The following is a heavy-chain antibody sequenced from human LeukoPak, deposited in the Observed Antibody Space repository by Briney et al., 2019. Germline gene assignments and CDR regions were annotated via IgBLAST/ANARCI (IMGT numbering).Heavy chain of an antibody. J-gene: IGHJ4*02. Sequence: GGSLRLSCAASGFTFSSYAMSWVRQAPGKGLEWVSAISGSGGSTYYADSVKGRFTISRDNSKNTLYLQMNSLRAEDTAVYYCAKVALGYCSSTSCSIDYWGQGTMVTVSS. CDR2: ISGSGGST. D-gene: IGHD2-2*01. V-gene: IGHV3-23*01. CDR1: GFTFSSYA. CDR3: AKVALGYCSSTSCSIDY.